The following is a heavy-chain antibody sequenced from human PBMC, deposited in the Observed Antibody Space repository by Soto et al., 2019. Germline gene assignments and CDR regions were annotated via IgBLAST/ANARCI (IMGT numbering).Heavy chain of an antibody. CDR2: IKSKTNGGTT. J-gene: IGHJ4*02. CDR1: GFTLSNAW. V-gene: IGHV3-15*01. CDR3: TTDDPINKY. Sequence: PGGSLRLSCAASGFTLSNAWVSGVRPAPGKGLEWVGRIKSKTNGGTTDYAAPVKGRFGISRDDSKNTLYLQMNSLKTEDTAVYYCTTDDPINKYWGQGTLVTVSS.